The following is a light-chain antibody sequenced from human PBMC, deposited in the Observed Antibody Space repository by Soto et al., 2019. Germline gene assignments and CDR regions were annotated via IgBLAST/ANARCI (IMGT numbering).Light chain of an antibody. CDR3: QQYNSFSWT. J-gene: IGKJ1*01. CDR1: QGISSY. V-gene: IGKV1-9*01. Sequence: IQLTQSPSSLSASIGDRVTITCRASQGISSYLAWYQQKPGKAPKLLIYGASTLQSGVPSRFSGSGSGTEFTLTISGLQPDDFATYYCQQYNSFSWTFGQGTKVDIK. CDR2: GAS.